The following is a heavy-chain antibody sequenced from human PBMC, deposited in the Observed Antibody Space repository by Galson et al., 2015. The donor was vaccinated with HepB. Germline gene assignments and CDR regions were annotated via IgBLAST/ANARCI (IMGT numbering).Heavy chain of an antibody. CDR3: TSDLRFLEWFVPLAAGGMDV. CDR1: GFTFGDYA. Sequence: SLRLSCAASGFTFGDYAMSWVRQAPGKGLEWVGFIRSKAYGGTTEYAASVKGRFTISRDDSKSIAYLQMNSLKTEDTAVYYCTSDLRFLEWFVPLAAGGMDVWGQGTTVTVSS. D-gene: IGHD3-3*01. J-gene: IGHJ6*02. V-gene: IGHV3-49*04. CDR2: IRSKAYGGTT.